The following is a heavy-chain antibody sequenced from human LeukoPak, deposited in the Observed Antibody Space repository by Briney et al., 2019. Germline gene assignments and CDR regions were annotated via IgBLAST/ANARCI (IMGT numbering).Heavy chain of an antibody. CDR3: ARFTPAGYYDPKDY. V-gene: IGHV1-2*02. CDR2: INPNSGGT. CDR1: GYTFTGYY. D-gene: IGHD3-22*01. Sequence: GASVKVSCKASGYTFTGYYMHWVRQAPGQGLEWMGWINPNSGGTNYAQKFQGRVTMTRDTSISTAYMELSRLRSDDTAVYYCARFTPAGYYDPKDYWGQGTLVTVSS. J-gene: IGHJ4*02.